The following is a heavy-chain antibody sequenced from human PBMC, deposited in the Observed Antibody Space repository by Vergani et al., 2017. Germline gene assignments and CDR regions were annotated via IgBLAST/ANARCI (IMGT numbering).Heavy chain of an antibody. J-gene: IGHJ5*02. CDR3: GRKQSPASLMDKPFDS. V-gene: IGHV3-11*01. CDR1: GFIFSDYY. CDR2: ISDGGETK. D-gene: IGHD1/OR15-1a*01. Sequence: VQLVESGGGLVRPGGSLRLSCAASGFIFSDYYMTWIRQTPGKGLEWLAHISDGGETKMYAESLKGRFTVSRDNTKNLLILQMKTLKVDDTATYYCGRKQSPASLMDKPFDSWGQGTLVTVSS.